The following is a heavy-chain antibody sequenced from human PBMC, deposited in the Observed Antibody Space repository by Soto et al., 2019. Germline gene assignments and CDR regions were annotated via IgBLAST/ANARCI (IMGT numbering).Heavy chain of an antibody. J-gene: IGHJ4*02. CDR3: AREITGYGSLTYFDY. CDR2: ISSSSSYT. Sequence: EVQLVESGGGLVKPRGSLRLSCAASGFTFSTYTMNWVRQAPGKGLEWVSSISSSSSYTYYADSVKGRFTISRDNAKNSLYLQMNSLRAEDTAVYYCAREITGYGSLTYFDYWGQGTLVTVSS. V-gene: IGHV3-21*01. D-gene: IGHD3-10*01. CDR1: GFTFSTYT.